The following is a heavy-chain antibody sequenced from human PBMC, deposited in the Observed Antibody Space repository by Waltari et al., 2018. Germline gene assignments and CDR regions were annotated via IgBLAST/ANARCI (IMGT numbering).Heavy chain of an antibody. Sequence: EVQLVESGGGLVKPGGSLRLSCAASGFTFSSHIMNWVSQAQGKGLEWVSSISSSSSYIYYADSVKGRFTISRDNAKNSLYLQMNSLRAEDTAVYYCARDRIYDFVRDYWGQGTLVTVSS. D-gene: IGHD3-3*01. J-gene: IGHJ4*02. CDR1: GFTFSSHI. CDR3: ARDRIYDFVRDY. CDR2: ISSSSSYI. V-gene: IGHV3-21*01.